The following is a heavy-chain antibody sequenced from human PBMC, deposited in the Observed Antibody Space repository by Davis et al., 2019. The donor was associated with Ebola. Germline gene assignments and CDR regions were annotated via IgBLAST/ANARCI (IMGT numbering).Heavy chain of an antibody. J-gene: IGHJ6*02. D-gene: IGHD2-2*01. CDR2: ISSSGSTI. CDR1: GFTFSSYE. CDR3: TMNIPAAMGGMDV. Sequence: GESLKISCAASGFTFSSYEMNWVRQAPGKGLEWVSYISSSGSTIYYADSVKGRFTISRDNAKNSLYLQMNSLKTEDTAVYYCTMNIPAAMGGMDVWGQGTTVTVSS. V-gene: IGHV3-48*03.